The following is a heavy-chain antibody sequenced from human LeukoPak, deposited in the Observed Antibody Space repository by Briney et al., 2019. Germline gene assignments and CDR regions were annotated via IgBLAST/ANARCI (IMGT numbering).Heavy chain of an antibody. CDR1: GFTFSSYS. D-gene: IGHD6-19*01. CDR3: ARGTYSSGWTIDY. Sequence: GGSLRLSCAASGFTFSSYSMNWVCQAPGKGLEWVSSISSSSSYIYYADSVKGRFTISRDNAKNSLYLQMNSLRAEDTAVYYCARGTYSSGWTIDYWGQGTLVTVSS. J-gene: IGHJ4*02. V-gene: IGHV3-21*01. CDR2: ISSSSSYI.